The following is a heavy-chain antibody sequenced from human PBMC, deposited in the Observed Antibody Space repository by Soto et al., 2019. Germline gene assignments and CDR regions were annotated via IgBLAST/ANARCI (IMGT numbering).Heavy chain of an antibody. CDR3: ARVGGVAARTFDY. D-gene: IGHD2-15*01. CDR1: GGSISPFY. V-gene: IGHV4-59*01. CDR2: LYYSGNT. J-gene: IGHJ4*02. Sequence: PSETLSLTCTVSGGSISPFYWSWVRQPPGKGLEWIGYLYYSGNTNYNPSLKSRVTISVDASKNQVSLRLTSVTAADTAVYYCARVGGVAARTFDYWGQGTVVTASS.